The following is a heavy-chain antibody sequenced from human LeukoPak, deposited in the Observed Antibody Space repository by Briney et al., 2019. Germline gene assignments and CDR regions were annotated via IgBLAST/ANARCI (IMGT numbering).Heavy chain of an antibody. CDR1: GFTVSSNY. CDR3: ARVRGRSCGGDCYTQWYFDL. CDR2: IYSGGST. V-gene: IGHV3-53*01. J-gene: IGHJ2*01. Sequence: GGSLRLSCAASGFTVSSNYMSWVRQAPGKGLEWVSVIYSGGSTYYADSVKGRFTISRDNSKNTLYLQMNSLRAEDTAVYYCARVRGRSCGGDCYTQWYFDLWGRGTLVTVSS. D-gene: IGHD2-21*02.